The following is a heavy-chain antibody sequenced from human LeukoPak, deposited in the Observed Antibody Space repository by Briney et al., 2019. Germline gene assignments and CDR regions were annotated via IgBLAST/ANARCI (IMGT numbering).Heavy chain of an antibody. CDR3: ASRYSSSWYYYYYYMDV. Sequence: GGSLRLSCAASGFTFSNACMSWVCQAPGKGLEWVANIKQDGSEKYYVDSVKGRFTISRDNAKNSLYLQMNSLRAEDTAVYYCASRYSSSWYYYYYYMDVWGKGTTVTVSS. J-gene: IGHJ6*03. V-gene: IGHV3-7*01. CDR2: IKQDGSEK. D-gene: IGHD6-13*01. CDR1: GFTFSNAC.